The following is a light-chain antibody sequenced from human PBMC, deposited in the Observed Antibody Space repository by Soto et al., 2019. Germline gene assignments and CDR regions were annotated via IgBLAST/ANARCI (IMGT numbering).Light chain of an antibody. J-gene: IGKJ4*01. V-gene: IGKV3-11*01. CDR1: QSVSSY. Sequence: VMTQSPSTLSLSPGGRATLSCRASQSVSSYLAWYQQKPGQAPRLLIYDASNRATGIPARFSGSGSGTDFTLTISSLEPEDFAVYYCQQRSNWSLTFGGGTKVDIK. CDR3: QQRSNWSLT. CDR2: DAS.